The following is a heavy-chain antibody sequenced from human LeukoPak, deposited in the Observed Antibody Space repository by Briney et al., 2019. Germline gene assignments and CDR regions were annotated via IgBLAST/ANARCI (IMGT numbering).Heavy chain of an antibody. V-gene: IGHV1-69*04. CDR2: IIPILGIA. D-gene: IGHD3-10*01. CDR1: GGTFSSYA. CDR3: ASEFGDTMVRGVIRD. J-gene: IGHJ4*02. Sequence: SVKVSCKASGGTFSSYAISWVRQAPGQGLEWMGRIIPILGIANYAQKFQGRVTITADKSTSTAYMELSSLRSEGTAVYYCASEFGDTMVRGVIRDWGQGTLVTVSS.